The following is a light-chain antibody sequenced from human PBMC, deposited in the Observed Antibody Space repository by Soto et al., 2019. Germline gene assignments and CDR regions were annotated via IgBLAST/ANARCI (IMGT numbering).Light chain of an antibody. Sequence: IQMTQSPSSLSASVGDRVTITCQASQDISNYLNWYQQKPGKAPKLLIYDASNLETGVPSRISGSGSGTDFTFTISSLQPEDIATYYCQQYDNLPVTFGPGTKVDIK. CDR3: QQYDNLPVT. V-gene: IGKV1-33*01. J-gene: IGKJ3*01. CDR1: QDISNY. CDR2: DAS.